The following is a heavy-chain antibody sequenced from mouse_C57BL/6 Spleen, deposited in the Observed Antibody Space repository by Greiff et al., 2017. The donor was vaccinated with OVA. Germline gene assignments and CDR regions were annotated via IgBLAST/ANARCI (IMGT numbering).Heavy chain of an antibody. V-gene: IGHV1-22*01. CDR1: GYTFTDYN. CDR3: ARRGYCGSSYRAWFAY. CDR2: INPNNGGT. D-gene: IGHD1-1*01. J-gene: IGHJ3*01. Sequence: EVQLQQSGPELVKPGASVKMSCKASGYTFTDYNMHWVKQSHGKSLEWIGYINPNNGGTSYNQKFKGKATLTVNKSSSTAYMELRSLTSEDSAVYYCARRGYCGSSYRAWFAYWGQGTLVTVSA.